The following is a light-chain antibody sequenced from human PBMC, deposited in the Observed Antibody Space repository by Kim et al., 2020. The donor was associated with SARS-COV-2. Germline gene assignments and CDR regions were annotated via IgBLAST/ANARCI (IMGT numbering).Light chain of an antibody. Sequence: SITISCTGTSSDVGGYNYVSWYQQHPGKAPKLMIYDVSNRPSGVSNRFSGSKSGNTASLTISGLQAEDEADYYCSSYTTSSTLHLVFGGGTQLTVL. CDR1: SSDVGGYNY. V-gene: IGLV2-14*03. CDR3: SSYTTSSTLHLV. J-gene: IGLJ2*01. CDR2: DVS.